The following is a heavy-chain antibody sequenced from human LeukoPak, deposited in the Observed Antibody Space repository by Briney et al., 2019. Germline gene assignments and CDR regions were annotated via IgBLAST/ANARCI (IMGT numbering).Heavy chain of an antibody. CDR1: GGTFSSYA. Sequence: SVKVSCKASGGTFSSYAISWVRQAPGQGLEWIGDIIPIFDTANYAQKFQGRVTITADESATTSYMELSSLRSEDTAVYYCARDATVRGPYGGHHFYSYMDVWGKGTTVTISS. J-gene: IGHJ6*03. CDR2: IIPIFDTA. D-gene: IGHD3-10*01. V-gene: IGHV1-69*13. CDR3: ARDATVRGPYGGHHFYSYMDV.